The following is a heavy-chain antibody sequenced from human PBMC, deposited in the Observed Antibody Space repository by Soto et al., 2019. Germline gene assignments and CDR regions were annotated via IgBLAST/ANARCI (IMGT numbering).Heavy chain of an antibody. CDR2: ISYDGSNK. D-gene: IGHD6-13*01. CDR3: ARDLIAAAGTGGFDP. V-gene: IGHV3-30-3*01. CDR1: GFTFSSYA. J-gene: IGHJ5*02. Sequence: GGSLRLSCAASGFTFSSYAMHWVRQAPGKGLEWVAVISYDGSNKYYADSVKGRFTISRDNSKNTLYLQMNSLRAEDTAVYYCARDLIAAAGTGGFDPWGQGTLVTVSS.